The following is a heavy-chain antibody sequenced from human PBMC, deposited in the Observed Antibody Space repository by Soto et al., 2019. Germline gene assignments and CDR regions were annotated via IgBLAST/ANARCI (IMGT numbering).Heavy chain of an antibody. CDR1: GFTFSSYG. V-gene: IGHV3-33*01. Sequence: QVQLVESGGGVVQPGRSLRLSCAASGFTFSSYGMHWVRQAPGKGLEWVAVIWYDGSNKYYADSVKGRFTISRDNSKNTLYLQMNRLRAEDTAVYYCARDGYSSSSYYYYYGMDVWGQGTTVTVSS. CDR3: ARDGYSSSSYYYYYGMDV. J-gene: IGHJ6*02. D-gene: IGHD6-6*01. CDR2: IWYDGSNK.